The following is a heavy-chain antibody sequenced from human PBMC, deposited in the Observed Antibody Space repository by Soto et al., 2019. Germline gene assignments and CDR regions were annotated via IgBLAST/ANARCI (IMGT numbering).Heavy chain of an antibody. CDR1: GFTFSSHA. CDR3: ARDTGYYYSIGHYHYGLDV. D-gene: IGHD3-22*01. V-gene: IGHV3-23*01. CDR2: VRGSGIST. Sequence: EVQLLESGGGLVQPGGSLRLSCAASGFTFSSHAMTWVRQAPGKGLEWVSGVRGSGISTYYADSVKGRFTISRDNSKNTLYLQMNSLRAEDTAVYYCARDTGYYYSIGHYHYGLDVWGQGTTVTVSS. J-gene: IGHJ6*02.